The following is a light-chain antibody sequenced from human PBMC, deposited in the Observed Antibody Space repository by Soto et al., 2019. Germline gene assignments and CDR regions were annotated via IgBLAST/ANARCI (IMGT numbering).Light chain of an antibody. CDR2: RDS. CDR1: DIESKN. J-gene: IGLJ1*01. Sequence: SYELTQPLSVSVVLGQTASIYCGGSDIESKNVHWYQQKPGQAPVLIMFRDSNRPSGISERFSGSNLGNMATLTINRVQVGDEADYYCQVWDSNTYVFGRGTKVTVL. CDR3: QVWDSNTYV. V-gene: IGLV3-9*01.